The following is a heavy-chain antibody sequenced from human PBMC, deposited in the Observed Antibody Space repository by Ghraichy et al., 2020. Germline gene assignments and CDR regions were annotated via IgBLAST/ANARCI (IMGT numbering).Heavy chain of an antibody. J-gene: IGHJ6*02. CDR2: IYTSGST. V-gene: IGHV4-4*07. Sequence: SETLSLTCTVSGGSISSYYWSWIRQPAGKGLEWIGRIYTSGSTNYNPSLKSRVTMSVDTSKNQFSLKLSSVTAADTAVYYCARDRYYYGSGSYSSDYYYYGMDVWGQGTTVTVSS. CDR1: GGSISSYY. D-gene: IGHD3-10*01. CDR3: ARDRYYYGSGSYSSDYYYYGMDV.